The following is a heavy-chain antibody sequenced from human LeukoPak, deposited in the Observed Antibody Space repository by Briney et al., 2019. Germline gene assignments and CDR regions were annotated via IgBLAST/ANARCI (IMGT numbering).Heavy chain of an antibody. J-gene: IGHJ5*02. D-gene: IGHD3-10*01. Sequence: PSETLSLTCTVSGASITTGAYYWTYIRQSPGKDLEWIGYIYHGGSTYYNPSLKSRVTISIDRPKNQFSLRLTSVTAADTAVYYCARISYYGSGLDLWGQGALVTVSS. V-gene: IGHV4-30-2*06. CDR3: ARISYYGSGLDL. CDR2: IYHGGST. CDR1: GASITTGAYY.